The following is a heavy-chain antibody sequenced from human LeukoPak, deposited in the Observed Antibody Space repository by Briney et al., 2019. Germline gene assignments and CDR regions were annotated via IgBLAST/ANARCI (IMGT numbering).Heavy chain of an antibody. D-gene: IGHD6-19*01. V-gene: IGHV1-8*03. J-gene: IGHJ5*02. Sequence: ASVKVSCKASGGTFSSYAISWVRQAPGQGLEWMGWMNPNSGNTGYAQKFQGRVTITRNTSISTAYMELSSLRSEDTAVYYCARTGYSSGWFRGNNWFDPWGQGTLVTVSS. CDR1: GGTFSSYA. CDR2: MNPNSGNT. CDR3: ARTGYSSGWFRGNNWFDP.